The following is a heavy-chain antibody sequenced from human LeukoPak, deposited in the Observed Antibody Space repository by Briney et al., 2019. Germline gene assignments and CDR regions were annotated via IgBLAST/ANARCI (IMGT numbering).Heavy chain of an antibody. CDR3: AKTYGSGSYYRDDAFDI. Sequence: GGSLRLSCAASGFTFSSYGMHWVRQAPGKGLEWVSGISWNSGSIGYADSVKGRFTISRDNAKNSLYLQMNSLRAEDTALYYCAKTYGSGSYYRDDAFDIWGQGTMVTVSS. J-gene: IGHJ3*02. CDR2: ISWNSGSI. CDR1: GFTFSSYG. D-gene: IGHD3-10*01. V-gene: IGHV3-9*01.